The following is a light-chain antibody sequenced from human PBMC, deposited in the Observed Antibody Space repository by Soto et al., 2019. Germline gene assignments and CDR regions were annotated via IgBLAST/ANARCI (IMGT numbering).Light chain of an antibody. V-gene: IGLV2-14*01. CDR2: EVS. CDR3: SSYTSSSYV. J-gene: IGLJ1*01. CDR1: SSNIGSNT. Sequence: QSVLTQPPSASGTPGQRVTISCSGSSSNIGSNTVNWYQQHPGKAPKLMIYEVSTRPSGVSNRFSGSKSGNTASLTISGLQAEDEADYYCSSYTSSSYVFGTGTKVTVL.